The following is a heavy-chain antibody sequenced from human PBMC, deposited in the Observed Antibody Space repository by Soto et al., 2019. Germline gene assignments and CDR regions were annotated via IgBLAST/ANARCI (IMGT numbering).Heavy chain of an antibody. D-gene: IGHD3-16*01. Sequence: QLQLQESGPGPVKPSATLSLTCTVSGASISSADYSWGWIRQPPGKGLEYIGSIYYTGNTYYNSSTKSPVTIPLDTSKIQFSLQLTSVTAADTAVYYCARHRPQGDGIKKGFDYWGQGTLVTVSS. J-gene: IGHJ4*02. CDR3: ARHRPQGDGIKKGFDY. CDR1: GASISSADYS. CDR2: IYYTGNT. V-gene: IGHV4-39*01.